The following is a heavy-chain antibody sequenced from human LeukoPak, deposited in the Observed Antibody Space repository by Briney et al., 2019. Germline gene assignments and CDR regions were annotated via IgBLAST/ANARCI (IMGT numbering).Heavy chain of an antibody. Sequence: PGGSLRLSCAVSGFTFSSYEMNWVRQAPGKGLEWVSYISSSGSTIYYADSVKGRFTISRDNAKNSLYLQMNSLRAEDTAVYYCARGHGGYYFGAFDIWGQGTMVTVSS. D-gene: IGHD3-3*01. V-gene: IGHV3-48*03. CDR3: ARGHGGYYFGAFDI. CDR2: ISSSGSTI. CDR1: GFTFSSYE. J-gene: IGHJ3*02.